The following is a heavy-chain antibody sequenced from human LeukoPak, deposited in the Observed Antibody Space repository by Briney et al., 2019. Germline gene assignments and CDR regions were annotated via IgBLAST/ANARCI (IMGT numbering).Heavy chain of an antibody. CDR1: RFTLRSYG. D-gene: IGHD3-22*01. J-gene: IGHJ4*02. CDR3: AKDQHYYDSSGNYYVNYFDY. Sequence: GGSLRLSCTASRFTLRSYGMSWVRQAPGKGLEWVSFVSGTGLSTYYADSVKGRFTISRDNSKNTLYLQMNSLRAEDTAVYYCAKDQHYYDSSGNYYVNYFDYWGQGTLVTVSS. V-gene: IGHV3-23*01. CDR2: VSGTGLST.